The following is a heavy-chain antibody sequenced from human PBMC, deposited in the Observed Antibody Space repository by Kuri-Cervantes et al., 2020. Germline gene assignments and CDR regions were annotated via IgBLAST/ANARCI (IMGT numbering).Heavy chain of an antibody. J-gene: IGHJ6*03. CDR2: IYSGGST. V-gene: IGHV3-53*04. Sequence: GESLKISCAASGFTVSSNYMSWVRQAPGKGLEWVSVIYSGGSTYYADSVKGRFTISRHNSKNTLYLQMNSLRAEDTAVYYCAKDSSNNYGSGSYYYYYYMDVWGKGTTVTVSS. CDR1: GFTVSSNY. D-gene: IGHD3-10*01. CDR3: AKDSSNNYGSGSYYYYYYMDV.